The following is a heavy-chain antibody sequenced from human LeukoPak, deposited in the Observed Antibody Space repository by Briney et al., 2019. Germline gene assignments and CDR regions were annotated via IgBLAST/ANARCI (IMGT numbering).Heavy chain of an antibody. Sequence: GASVKVSCKASGYTFSSHAMIWVRQAPGQGLEWMGWINPNSGGTNYAQKFQGRVTMTRDTSISTAYMELSRLRSDDTAVYYCARSDATIVATLNDYWGQGTLVTVSS. V-gene: IGHV1-2*02. D-gene: IGHD5-12*01. J-gene: IGHJ4*02. CDR3: ARSDATIVATLNDY. CDR1: GYTFSSHA. CDR2: INPNSGGT.